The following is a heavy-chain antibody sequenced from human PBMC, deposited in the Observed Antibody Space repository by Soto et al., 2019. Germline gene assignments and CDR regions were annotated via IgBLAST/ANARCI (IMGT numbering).Heavy chain of an antibody. V-gene: IGHV1-69*13. CDR2: IVPMFGTA. J-gene: IGHJ4*02. CDR1: GVTFSRYA. CDR3: ARGFYYDSRGYYFFV. D-gene: IGHD3-22*01. Sequence: GXSVKVSCSSSGVTFSRYAPRLERQAPGQGPECMGGIVPMFGTANYAQKLQGRVTITADESTSTAYMQLSSLRSEDTAVYYCARGFYYDSRGYYFFVWGQGTLVTVSS.